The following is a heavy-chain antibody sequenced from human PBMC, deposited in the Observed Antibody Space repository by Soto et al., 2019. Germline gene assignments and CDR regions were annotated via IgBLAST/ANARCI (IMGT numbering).Heavy chain of an antibody. Sequence: PSETLSLTCTVSGVSISSYYWTWIRQPPGKGLEWIGYLYYSGGPNYNPSLKSRVTISIDTSKNQFSLKLSSVTAADTAVYYCASRAVNYVYGYYMDVWGKGTTVTVSS. CDR1: GVSISSYY. D-gene: IGHD3-16*01. J-gene: IGHJ6*03. V-gene: IGHV4-59*01. CDR3: ASRAVNYVYGYYMDV. CDR2: LYYSGGP.